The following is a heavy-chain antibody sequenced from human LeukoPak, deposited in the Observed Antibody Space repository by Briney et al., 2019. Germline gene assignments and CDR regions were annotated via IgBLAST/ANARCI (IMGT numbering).Heavy chain of an antibody. CDR2: INHSGST. J-gene: IGHJ4*02. D-gene: IGHD6-13*01. CDR3: ARGVRIADY. Sequence: SETLSLTCAVYGGSFSSYYWSWIRQSPGRGLEWIGEINHSGSTYYNPSLKSRVTISEDTSKNQFSLKLSSVTAADAAVYYCARGVRIADYWGQGTLVTVTS. V-gene: IGHV4-34*01. CDR1: GGSFSSYY.